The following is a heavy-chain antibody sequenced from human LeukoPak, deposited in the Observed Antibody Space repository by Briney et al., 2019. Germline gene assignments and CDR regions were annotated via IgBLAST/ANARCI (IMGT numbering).Heavy chain of an antibody. V-gene: IGHV1-18*01. CDR3: ARGYYDILTGYYYFDY. CDR1: GYTFTSYG. CDR2: IRAYNGNT. J-gene: IGHJ4*02. D-gene: IGHD3-9*01. Sequence: ASVKVSCKASGYTFTSYGISWVRQAPGQGLEWMGWIRAYNGNTNYAQKLQGRVTMTTDTSTSTAYMELRSRRSDDTAVYYCARGYYDILTGYYYFDYWGQGTLVTVSS.